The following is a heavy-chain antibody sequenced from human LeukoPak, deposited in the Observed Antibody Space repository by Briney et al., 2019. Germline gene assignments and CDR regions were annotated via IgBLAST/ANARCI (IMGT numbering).Heavy chain of an antibody. D-gene: IGHD3-3*01. J-gene: IGHJ4*02. CDR2: IYYSGST. V-gene: IGHV4-59*08. CDR1: GGSISSYY. Sequence: PSETLSLTCTVSGGSISSYYWSWIRQPPGKGLEWIGYIYYSGSTNYNPSLKSRVTISVDTSKNQFSLRLSSVTAADTAVYYCARLAHYDLDYWGQGTLVTVSS. CDR3: ARLAHYDLDY.